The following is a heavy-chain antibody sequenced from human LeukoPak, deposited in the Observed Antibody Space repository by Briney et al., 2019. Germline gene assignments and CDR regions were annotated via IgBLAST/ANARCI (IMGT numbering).Heavy chain of an antibody. CDR2: IYNTGNT. V-gene: IGHV4-31*03. Sequence: SETLSLTCTVSGGSISSGDYFWSWIRQHPERGLEWIGYIYNTGNTYCNPSLKSRVTLSVDTSKNQFSLKLTSVTAADTAVYYCARRGGGRWFDPWGQGTLVTVSS. CDR3: ARRGGGRWFDP. CDR1: GGSISSGDYF. D-gene: IGHD3-16*01. J-gene: IGHJ5*02.